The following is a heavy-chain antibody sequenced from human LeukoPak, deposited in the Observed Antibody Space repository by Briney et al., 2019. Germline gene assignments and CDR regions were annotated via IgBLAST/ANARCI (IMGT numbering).Heavy chain of an antibody. D-gene: IGHD2-2*01. Sequence: ASVKVSCKVSGYTLTELSMHWVRQAPGQGLEWMGWINPNSGGTNYAQKFQGRVTMTRDTSISTAYMELSRLRSDDTAVYYCARLFRKYDCSSTRCPFVHWGQGTLVTVSS. J-gene: IGHJ5*02. CDR1: GYTLTELS. CDR2: INPNSGGT. V-gene: IGHV1-2*02. CDR3: ARLFRKYDCSSTRCPFVH.